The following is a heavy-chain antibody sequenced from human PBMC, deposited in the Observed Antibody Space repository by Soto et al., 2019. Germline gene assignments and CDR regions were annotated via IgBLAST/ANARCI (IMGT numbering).Heavy chain of an antibody. Sequence: SETLSLTCTVSGGSISSSSYYWGWIRQPPGKGLEWMGSIYYSGSTYYNPSLKSRVTISVDTSKNQFSLKLSSVTAADTAVYYCARRIVVVTIFGVVIESDDAFDIWGQGTMVTVSS. CDR1: GGSISSSSYY. V-gene: IGHV4-39*01. J-gene: IGHJ3*02. CDR3: ARRIVVVTIFGVVIESDDAFDI. CDR2: IYYSGST. D-gene: IGHD3-3*01.